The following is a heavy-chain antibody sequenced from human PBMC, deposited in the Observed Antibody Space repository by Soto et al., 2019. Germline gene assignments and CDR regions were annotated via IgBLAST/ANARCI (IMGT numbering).Heavy chain of an antibody. CDR3: ASGLSTPTYCGGDCYSAPDY. CDR1: GGSISSGGYY. J-gene: IGHJ4*02. V-gene: IGHV4-31*03. Sequence: SETLSLTCTVSGGSISSGGYYWSWIRQHPGKGLEWIGYIYYSGSTYYNPSLKSRVTISVDTSKNQFSLKLSSVTAADTAVHYCASGLSTPTYCGGDCYSAPDYWGQGTLVTVSS. CDR2: IYYSGST. D-gene: IGHD2-21*02.